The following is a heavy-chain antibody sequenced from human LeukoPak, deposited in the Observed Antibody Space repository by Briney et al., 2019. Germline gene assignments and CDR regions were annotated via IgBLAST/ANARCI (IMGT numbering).Heavy chain of an antibody. Sequence: SETLSLACAVYGGSFSGYYWSWIRQPPGKGLEWIGEINHRGSTNYNPSLKSRVTISVDTSKNQFSLKLSSVTAADTAVYYCARGNSSSSFDYWGQGTLVTVSS. CDR2: INHRGST. CDR3: ARGNSSSSFDY. D-gene: IGHD6-6*01. V-gene: IGHV4-34*01. J-gene: IGHJ4*02. CDR1: GGSFSGYY.